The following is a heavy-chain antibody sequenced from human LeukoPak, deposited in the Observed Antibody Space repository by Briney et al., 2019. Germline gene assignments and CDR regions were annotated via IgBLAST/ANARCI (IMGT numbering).Heavy chain of an antibody. J-gene: IGHJ4*02. D-gene: IGHD3-10*01. V-gene: IGHV4-31*03. Sequence: PSETLSLTCTVSGGSISSGGYYWSWIRQHPGKGLEWIGYIYYSGSKYYNPSLKSRVTISVDTSKNQFSLKLSSVTAADTAVYYCARAMVRGVIDYWGQGTLVTVSS. CDR2: IYYSGSK. CDR1: GGSISSGGYY. CDR3: ARAMVRGVIDY.